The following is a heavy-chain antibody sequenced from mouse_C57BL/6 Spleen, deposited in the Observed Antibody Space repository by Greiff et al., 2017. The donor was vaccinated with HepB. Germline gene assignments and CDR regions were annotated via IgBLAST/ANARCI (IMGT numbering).Heavy chain of an antibody. Sequence: VQLQQSGAELVKPGASVKISCKASGYAFSSYWMNWVKQRPGKGLEWIGQIYPGDGDTNYNGKFKGKATLTADKSSSTAYMQLSSLTSEDSAVYFCARTDYYYGSSPHWYFDVWGTVTTVTVSS. CDR1: GYAFSSYW. D-gene: IGHD1-1*01. CDR3: ARTDYYYGSSPHWYFDV. V-gene: IGHV1-80*01. J-gene: IGHJ1*03. CDR2: IYPGDGDT.